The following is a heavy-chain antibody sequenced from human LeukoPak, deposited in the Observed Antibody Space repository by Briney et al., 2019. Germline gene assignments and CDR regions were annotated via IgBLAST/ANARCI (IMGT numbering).Heavy chain of an antibody. Sequence: ASVKVSCKASGYTFTGYYMHWVRQAPGQGLEWMGWINPSSGGTNYAQKFQGRVTMTRDTSISTAYMELSRLRSDDTAVYYCASGITLHSRFDYWGQGTLVTVSS. CDR1: GYTFTGYY. V-gene: IGHV1-2*02. J-gene: IGHJ4*02. CDR3: ASGITLHSRFDY. CDR2: INPSSGGT. D-gene: IGHD3-22*01.